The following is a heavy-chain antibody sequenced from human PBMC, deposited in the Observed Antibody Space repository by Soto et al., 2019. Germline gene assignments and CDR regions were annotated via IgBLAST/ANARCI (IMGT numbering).Heavy chain of an antibody. CDR3: ARDGPYYYASRMDV. CDR2: LHSGGDT. Sequence: EVQLVESGGGLVQPGGSLRLSCVASGIPVSSDYMTWVRQAPGKGLEWVSVLHSGGDTYYANSVKGRFTISRHDSTNTLFLQMNSLTAEDTAVYYWARDGPYYYASRMDVWGQGTTVTISS. J-gene: IGHJ6*02. D-gene: IGHD3-10*01. V-gene: IGHV3-53*04. CDR1: GIPVSSDY.